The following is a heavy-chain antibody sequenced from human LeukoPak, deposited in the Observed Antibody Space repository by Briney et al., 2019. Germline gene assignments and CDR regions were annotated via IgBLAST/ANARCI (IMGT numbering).Heavy chain of an antibody. D-gene: IGHD3-16*01. J-gene: IGHJ6*02. Sequence: GGSLRLSCAASGFTFSSYWMTWVRQAPGKGLEWVANIKEDGSEKYYVDSVKGRFTISRDNAKNSLYLQMNSLRAEDTAVYYCAREYDYVWGSSPIGMDVWGQGTTVTVSS. CDR2: IKEDGSEK. V-gene: IGHV3-7*01. CDR1: GFTFSSYW. CDR3: AREYDYVWGSSPIGMDV.